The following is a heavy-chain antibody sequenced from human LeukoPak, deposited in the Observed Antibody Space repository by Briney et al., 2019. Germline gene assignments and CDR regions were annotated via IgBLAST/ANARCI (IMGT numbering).Heavy chain of an antibody. Sequence: PGGSLRLSCAASGFTFSSYRMNWVRQAPGKGLEWVSSISSSSSYIYYADSVKGRFTISRDNAKNSLYLQMNSLRAEDTAVYYCAREGSISAAAGTDAFDIWGQGTMVTVSS. CDR2: ISSSSSYI. CDR3: AREGSISAAAGTDAFDI. D-gene: IGHD6-13*01. V-gene: IGHV3-21*03. J-gene: IGHJ3*02. CDR1: GFTFSSYR.